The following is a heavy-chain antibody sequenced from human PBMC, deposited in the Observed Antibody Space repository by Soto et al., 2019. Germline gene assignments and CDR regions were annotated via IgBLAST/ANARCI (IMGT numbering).Heavy chain of an antibody. CDR1: GFTFSTYS. CDR3: AREYTACPLAYGLDV. CDR2: ISSRSDI. V-gene: IGHV3-21*01. J-gene: IGHJ6*02. Sequence: GGSLRLSCVGSGFTFSTYSINWVRQAPGKGLEWVSSISSRSDIYYADSVKGRFTISRDNAKNSVSLQMNSLRAEDTAVYYCAREYTACPLAYGLDVWGQGTTVTVSS. D-gene: IGHD2-2*02.